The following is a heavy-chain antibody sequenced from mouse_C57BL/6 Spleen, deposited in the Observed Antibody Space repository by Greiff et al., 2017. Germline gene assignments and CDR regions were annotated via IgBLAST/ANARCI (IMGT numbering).Heavy chain of an antibody. D-gene: IGHD1-1*01. J-gene: IGHJ4*01. V-gene: IGHV1-80*01. CDR1: GYAFSSYW. CDR3: ASNYGDAMDY. Sequence: VQLQQSGAELVKPGASVKISCKASGYAFSSYWMNWVKQRPGKGLAWIGHIYPGDGDTNYNGKFKGKATLTADKSSSTAYMQLSSLASEDSAVYFCASNYGDAMDYWGQGTSVTVSS. CDR2: IYPGDGDT.